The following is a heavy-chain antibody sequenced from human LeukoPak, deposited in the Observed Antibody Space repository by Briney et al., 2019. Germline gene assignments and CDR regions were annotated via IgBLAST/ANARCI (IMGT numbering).Heavy chain of an antibody. CDR1: GGSISSSSYS. J-gene: IGHJ4*02. D-gene: IGHD3-22*01. V-gene: IGHV4-39*06. Sequence: PSETLSLTCTVSGGSISSSSYSWGWIRQPPGKGLEWIGSMYYSGSTYYNPSLKSRVTISVDTSKNQFTLKLSSVTAADTAVYYCARELHYYDTSGSRDPLHYCDYWGQGTLVTVSS. CDR2: MYYSGST. CDR3: ARELHYYDTSGSRDPLHYCDY.